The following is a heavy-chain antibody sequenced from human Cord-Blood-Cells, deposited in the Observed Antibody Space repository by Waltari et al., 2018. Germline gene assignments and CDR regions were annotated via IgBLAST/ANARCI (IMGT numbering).Heavy chain of an antibody. Sequence: QVQLQQWGAGLLKPSETLSLTCAVYGGSFSGYYWSWIRQPPGQGLEWIGEINHSGSTNYNPSLKSRVTISVDTSKNQFSLKLSSVTAADTAVYYCARGGDGYNPYYYYYGMDVWGQGTTVTVSS. D-gene: IGHD5-12*01. V-gene: IGHV4-34*01. J-gene: IGHJ6*02. CDR2: INHSGST. CDR3: ARGGDGYNPYYYYYGMDV. CDR1: GGSFSGYY.